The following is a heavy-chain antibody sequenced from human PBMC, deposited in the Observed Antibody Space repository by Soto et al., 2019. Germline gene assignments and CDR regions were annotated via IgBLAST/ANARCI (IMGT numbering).Heavy chain of an antibody. CDR1: GFTVSSNY. CDR2: IYSGGST. CDR3: ARDQEGAIDY. V-gene: IGHV3-66*01. Sequence: EVQLVESGGGLVQPGGSLRLSCAASGFTVSSNYMSWVRQAPGKGLEWVSVIYSGGSTYYADSVKGRFTISRDNSKITGYLQVNSVRAEDTDVYYGARDQEGAIDYWGQGTLVTVSS. D-gene: IGHD1-26*01. J-gene: IGHJ4*02.